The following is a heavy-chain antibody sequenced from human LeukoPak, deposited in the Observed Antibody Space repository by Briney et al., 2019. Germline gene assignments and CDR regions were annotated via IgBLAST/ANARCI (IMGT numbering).Heavy chain of an antibody. V-gene: IGHV3-11*01. CDR2: IGGSGDVT. CDR1: GFTFSDYY. J-gene: IGHJ5*02. Sequence: GGSLRLSCEASGFTFSDYYMTWIRQTPEKGLEWISYIGGSGDVTYYADSVKGRFTISRDNAKNSLYLQMNSLRAEDTALYYCAKAAAGTMYGVGFDPWGQGTLVTVSS. CDR3: AKAAAGTMYGVGFDP. D-gene: IGHD6-13*01.